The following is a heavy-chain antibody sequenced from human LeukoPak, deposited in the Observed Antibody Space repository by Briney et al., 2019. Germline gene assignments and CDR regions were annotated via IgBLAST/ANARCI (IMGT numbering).Heavy chain of an antibody. CDR1: GGSISSYY. Sequence: SETLSLTCTVSGGSISSYYWSWIRQPPGKGLEWIGYIYYSGSTNYNPSLKSRVTISVDTSKSQFSLKLSSVTAADTAVYYCARQNAGPTRYYYGMDVRGQGTTVTVSS. V-gene: IGHV4-59*08. D-gene: IGHD1-1*01. J-gene: IGHJ6*02. CDR3: ARQNAGPTRYYYGMDV. CDR2: IYYSGST.